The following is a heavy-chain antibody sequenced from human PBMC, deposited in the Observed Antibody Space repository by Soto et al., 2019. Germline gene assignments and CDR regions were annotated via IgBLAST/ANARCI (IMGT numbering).Heavy chain of an antibody. CDR1: GGSFSGYY. V-gene: IGHV4-34*01. CDR3: ARARGGSSGLRFLEWLLSGPFDY. D-gene: IGHD3-3*01. CDR2: INHSGST. J-gene: IGHJ4*02. Sequence: SETLSLTCAVYGGSFSGYYWSWIRQPPGKGLEWIGEINHSGSTNYNPSLKSRVTISVDTSKNQFSLKLSSVTAADTAVYYCARARGGSSGLRFLEWLLSGPFDYWGQGTLVTVSS.